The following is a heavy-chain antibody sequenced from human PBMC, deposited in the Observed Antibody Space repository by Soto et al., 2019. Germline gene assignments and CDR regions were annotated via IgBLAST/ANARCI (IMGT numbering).Heavy chain of an antibody. D-gene: IGHD3-16*02. J-gene: IGHJ3*02. CDR3: ARRGTRAFGGVIVIRAIDI. CDR2: INHSGST. CDR1: GGSFSGYY. Sequence: SETLSLTCAVYGGSFSGYYWSWIRQPPGKGLEWIGEINHSGSTDYNPSLKSRVTISVDTSKNQFSLKLSSVTAADTAVYYCARRGTRAFGGVIVIRAIDIWGQGTMVTVSS. V-gene: IGHV4-34*01.